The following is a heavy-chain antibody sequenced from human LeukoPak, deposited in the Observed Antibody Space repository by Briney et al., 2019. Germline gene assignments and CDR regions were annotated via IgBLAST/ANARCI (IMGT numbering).Heavy chain of an antibody. CDR1: GDRVSSNNGA. CDR3: ARDFGNSGWYTFDF. J-gene: IGHJ4*02. V-gene: IGHV6-1*01. D-gene: IGHD6-19*01. CDR2: TYYRSKWYN. Sequence: SQTLSLPFAISGDRVSSNNGAWNWIRPSPSRGLEWLGRTYYRSKWYNDYAESMKGRITINPDTSKNQFSLQLNSVTPEDTAVYYCARDFGNSGWYTFDFWGQGTLVTVSS.